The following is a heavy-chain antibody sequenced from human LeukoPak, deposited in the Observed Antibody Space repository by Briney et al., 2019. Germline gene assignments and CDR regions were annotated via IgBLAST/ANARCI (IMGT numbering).Heavy chain of an antibody. CDR3: ARDGLPEAYYYDSSGAELDC. CDR1: GFTFSSYW. D-gene: IGHD3-22*01. Sequence: GGSLRLSCAASGFTFSSYWMSWVRQAPGKGMEWVANIKQDGSEKYYVDSVKGRFTISRDNAKNSLYLQMNSLRAEDTAVYYCARDGLPEAYYYDSSGAELDCWGQGTLVTVSS. V-gene: IGHV3-7*01. J-gene: IGHJ4*02. CDR2: IKQDGSEK.